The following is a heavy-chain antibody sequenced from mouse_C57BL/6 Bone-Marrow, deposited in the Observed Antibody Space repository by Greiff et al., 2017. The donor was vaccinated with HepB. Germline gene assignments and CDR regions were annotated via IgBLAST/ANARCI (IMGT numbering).Heavy chain of an antibody. J-gene: IGHJ3*01. D-gene: IGHD1-1*01. CDR2: IHPSDSDT. CDR3: AAYYYGTKSFAY. Sequence: QVQLKQPGAELVQPGASVKVSCKASGYTFTSYWMHWVKQRPGQGLEWIGRIHPSDSDTNYNQKFKGKATLTVDKSSNTAYMQLSSLTSEDAAVYYCAAYYYGTKSFAYWGQGTLVTVSA. CDR1: GYTFTSYW. V-gene: IGHV1-74*01.